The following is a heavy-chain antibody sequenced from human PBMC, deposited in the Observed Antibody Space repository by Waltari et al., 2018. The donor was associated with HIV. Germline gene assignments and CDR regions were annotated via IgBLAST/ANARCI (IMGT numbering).Heavy chain of an antibody. CDR2: IYYSGST. J-gene: IGHJ5*02. D-gene: IGHD5-18*01. CDR3: AREGAQGSARIKGKSYNWFDP. Sequence: LALTCTVSGGSISSGGYYWSWIRQHPGKGLEWIGYIYYSGSTYYNPSLKSRVTISVDTSKNQFSLKLSSVTAADTAVYYCAREGAQGSARIKGKSYNWFDPWGQGTLVTVSS. V-gene: IGHV4-31*03. CDR1: GGSISSGGYY.